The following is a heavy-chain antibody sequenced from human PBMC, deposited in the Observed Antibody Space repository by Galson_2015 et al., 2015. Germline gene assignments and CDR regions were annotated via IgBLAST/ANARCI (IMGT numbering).Heavy chain of an antibody. CDR2: ISGSGGSL. V-gene: IGHV3-48*03. Sequence: SLRLSCAASRFTFSSYDMNWVRQAPGKGLEWVSYISGSGGSLYYADSVKGRFTISRDNAKNSLYLQMNSLRVEDTAVYYCARREHRYDYWGQGTLVTVSS. D-gene: IGHD1-26*01. CDR3: ARREHRYDY. CDR1: RFTFSSYD. J-gene: IGHJ4*02.